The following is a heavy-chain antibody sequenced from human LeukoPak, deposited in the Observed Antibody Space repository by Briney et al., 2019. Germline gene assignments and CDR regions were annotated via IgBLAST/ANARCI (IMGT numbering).Heavy chain of an antibody. CDR2: LYSGGGI. D-gene: IGHD3-10*01. V-gene: IGHV3-66*01. Sequence: GGSLRLSCAASGFTVSNNYMNWVRQAPGKGLEWVSILYSGGGIYYADSAKGRFTISRDNSKNTLYLQMSSLRAEDTAVYYCARDQVVRGVIVSHDYWGQGTLVTVSS. CDR1: GFTVSNNY. CDR3: ARDQVVRGVIVSHDY. J-gene: IGHJ4*02.